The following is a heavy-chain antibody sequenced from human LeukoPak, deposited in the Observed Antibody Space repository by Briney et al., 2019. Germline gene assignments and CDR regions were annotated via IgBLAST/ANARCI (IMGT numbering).Heavy chain of an antibody. CDR1: GFTFSSYA. J-gene: IGHJ4*02. CDR2: LRGDGET. Sequence: EGSLTLSCVASGFTFSSYAMSWVRQAPARGLEWVSSLRGDGETFYADSVKGRFTLSRDHSRNTVYLHLNNLRVEDTAVYYCAKASWVSSADAVLWGQGTVVTVS. D-gene: IGHD3-16*01. CDR3: AKASWVSSADAVL. V-gene: IGHV3-23*01.